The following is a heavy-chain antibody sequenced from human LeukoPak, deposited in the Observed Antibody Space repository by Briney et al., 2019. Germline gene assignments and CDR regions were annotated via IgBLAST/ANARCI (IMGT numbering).Heavy chain of an antibody. CDR1: GGSFSGYY. D-gene: IGHD3-9*01. V-gene: IGHV4-34*01. CDR3: ARGLRYYDILTGYYTYYFDY. Sequence: PSETLSLTCAVYGGSFSGYYWSWIRQPPGKGLEWIGEINHSGSTNYNPSLKSRVTISVDKSKNQFSLKLSSVTAADTAVYYCARGLRYYDILTGYYTYYFDYWGQGTLVTVSS. CDR2: INHSGST. J-gene: IGHJ4*02.